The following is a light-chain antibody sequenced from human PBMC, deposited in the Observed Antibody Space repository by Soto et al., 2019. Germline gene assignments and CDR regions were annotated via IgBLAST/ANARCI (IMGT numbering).Light chain of an antibody. CDR3: QQATHFPV. Sequence: DIHMTQSPSSVSASVGDRVTITCRASQGISNWFAWYQHKPGKAPRLLIYAVSSLKSGVPSRFSGSGSGTDFTLTISSLQPEDVGTYYCQQATHFPVFGQGTKVEIK. J-gene: IGKJ1*01. V-gene: IGKV1-12*01. CDR1: QGISNW. CDR2: AVS.